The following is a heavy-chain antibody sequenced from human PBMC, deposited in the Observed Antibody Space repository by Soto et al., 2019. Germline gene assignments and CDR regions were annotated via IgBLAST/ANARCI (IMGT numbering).Heavy chain of an antibody. J-gene: IGHJ4*02. V-gene: IGHV2-5*02. CDR1: GFSLTTSGVG. CDR2: IYWDDDK. CDR3: AHRVLRTVFGLVTTTAIYFDF. Sequence: QITLNESGPTQVKPRQTLTLTCTFSGFSLTTSGVGVGWIRQSPGKAPEWLALIYWDDDKRYSPSLKSSLTSTKDTAKIQVVLTMADLDPADTATYYCAHRVLRTVFGLVTTTAIYFDFWGQGTPVAVSS. D-gene: IGHD3-3*01.